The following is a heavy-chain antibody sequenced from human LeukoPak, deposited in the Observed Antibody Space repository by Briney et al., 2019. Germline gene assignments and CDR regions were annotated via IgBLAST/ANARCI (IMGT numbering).Heavy chain of an antibody. D-gene: IGHD6-13*01. CDR1: GGSFSGYY. J-gene: IGHJ4*02. CDR2: INHSGST. CDR3: AGGGYSSSWSLGYYFDY. V-gene: IGHV4-34*01. Sequence: SETLSLTCAVYGGSFSGYYWSWIRQPPGKGLEWIGEINHSGSTNYNPSLKSRVTISVDTSKNQFSLKLSSVTAADTAVYYSAGGGYSSSWSLGYYFDYWGQGTLVTASS.